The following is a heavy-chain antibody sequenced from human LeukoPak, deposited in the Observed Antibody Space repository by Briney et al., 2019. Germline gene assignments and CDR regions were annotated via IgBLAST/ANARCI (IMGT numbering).Heavy chain of an antibody. CDR2: ISSSGSTI. D-gene: IGHD3-3*01. J-gene: IGHJ4*02. CDR1: GFTFSDYY. Sequence: GGSLRLSCAASGFTFSDYYMSWIRQAPGKGLEWVSYISSSGSTIYYADSVKGRFTNSRDNAKSSLYLQMNSLRAEDTAVYYCARDPERVRFLEWLLLRATKFDYWGQGTLVTVSS. CDR3: ARDPERVRFLEWLLLRATKFDY. V-gene: IGHV3-11*01.